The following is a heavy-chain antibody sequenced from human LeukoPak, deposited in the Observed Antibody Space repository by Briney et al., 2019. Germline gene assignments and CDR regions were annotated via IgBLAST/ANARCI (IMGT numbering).Heavy chain of an antibody. CDR1: GFTFGSYA. Sequence: TGGSLRLSCAASGFTFGSYAMSWVRQAPGKGLEWVSAISGSGGSTYYADSVKGRFTISRDNSKNTLYLQMNSLRAEDTAVYYCAKDIVVVPAAAYYYGMDVWGQGTTVTVSS. CDR2: ISGSGGST. V-gene: IGHV3-23*01. CDR3: AKDIVVVPAAAYYYGMDV. D-gene: IGHD2-2*01. J-gene: IGHJ6*02.